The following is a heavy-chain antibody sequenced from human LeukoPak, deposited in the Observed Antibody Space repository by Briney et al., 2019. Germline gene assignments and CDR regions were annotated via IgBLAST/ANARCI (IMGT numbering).Heavy chain of an antibody. Sequence: ASVKVSCKASGYTFTSYGISWVRQAPGQGLEWMGWISAYNGNTNYAQKLQGRVTMTTDTSTSTAYMELSSLRSEDTAVYYCARAPGRACSSTSCYRFDYWGQGTLVTVSS. CDR1: GYTFTSYG. J-gene: IGHJ4*02. D-gene: IGHD2-2*01. CDR2: ISAYNGNT. V-gene: IGHV1-18*01. CDR3: ARAPGRACSSTSCYRFDY.